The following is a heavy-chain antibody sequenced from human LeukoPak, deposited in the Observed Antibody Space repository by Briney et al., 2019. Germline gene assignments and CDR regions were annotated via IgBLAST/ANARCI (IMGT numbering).Heavy chain of an antibody. CDR3: TTDSYYDFWSGYYDRYYFDY. D-gene: IGHD3-3*01. J-gene: IGHJ4*02. Sequence: GGYLRLYCAASGFTFSNAWMSWVRQAPGKGLEWVGRIKSKTDGGTTDYAAPVKGRFTISRDDSKNTLYLQMNSLKTEDTAVYYCTTDSYYDFWSGYYDRYYFDYWGQGTLVTVSS. V-gene: IGHV3-15*01. CDR1: GFTFSNAW. CDR2: IKSKTDGGTT.